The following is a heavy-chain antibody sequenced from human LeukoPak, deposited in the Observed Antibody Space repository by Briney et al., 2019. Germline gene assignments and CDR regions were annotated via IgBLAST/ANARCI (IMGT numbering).Heavy chain of an antibody. V-gene: IGHV1-2*02. CDR2: INPNTGGT. D-gene: IGHD1-26*01. Sequence: ASVKVSCKTSGYTFIDYYINWVRQAPGQGLEWMGWINPNTGGTNYAQKFQGRVIMTRETSISTAYMDLSRLRSDDTAVYYCARAPGIVGKLAYWGQGTLVIVSS. J-gene: IGHJ4*02. CDR3: ARAPGIVGKLAY. CDR1: GYTFIDYY.